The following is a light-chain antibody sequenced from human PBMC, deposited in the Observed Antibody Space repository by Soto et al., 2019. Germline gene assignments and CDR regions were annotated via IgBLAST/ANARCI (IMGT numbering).Light chain of an antibody. CDR2: WAS. CDR1: QSISYTSNNKNY. Sequence: DIVMTQSPDSLAVSLGERATINCKSSQSISYTSNNKNYLAWYQQKPGQPPKLLIHWASTRESGVPDRFSGSGSGKDFTLTISSLQAEDVAVYYCQQYLGTPLTFGGGTKVEIK. J-gene: IGKJ4*01. V-gene: IGKV4-1*01. CDR3: QQYLGTPLT.